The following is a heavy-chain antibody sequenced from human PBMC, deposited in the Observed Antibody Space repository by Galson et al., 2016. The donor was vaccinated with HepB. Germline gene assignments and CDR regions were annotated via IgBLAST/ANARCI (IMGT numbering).Heavy chain of an antibody. J-gene: IGHJ5*02. CDR3: ARKLYYYDSSDFGWFDP. D-gene: IGHD3-22*01. CDR2: ITSDSRNI. CDR1: GLTFSRKG. Sequence: SLRLSCAGSGLTFSRKGMGWVRQAPGKGLEWTSYITSDSRNIYYADSVKGRFTISRDNAKKSLYLQMNSLRAVDTAVYYCARKLYYYDSSDFGWFDPWGQGTLVTVSS. V-gene: IGHV3-48*04.